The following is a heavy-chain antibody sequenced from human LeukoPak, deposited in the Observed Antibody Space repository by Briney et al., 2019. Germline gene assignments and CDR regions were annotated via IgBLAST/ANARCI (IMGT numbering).Heavy chain of an antibody. CDR3: ARGVVAAPQTFDY. Sequence: SETLSLTCTVSGGSISSSSYYWGWIRQPPGKGLEWIGSIYYSGSTYYNPSLKSRVTISVDASKNQFSLKLNSVTAADTAVYYCARGVVAAPQTFDYWGQGNLVTVSS. V-gene: IGHV4-39*07. CDR1: GGSISSSSYY. D-gene: IGHD2-15*01. CDR2: IYYSGST. J-gene: IGHJ4*02.